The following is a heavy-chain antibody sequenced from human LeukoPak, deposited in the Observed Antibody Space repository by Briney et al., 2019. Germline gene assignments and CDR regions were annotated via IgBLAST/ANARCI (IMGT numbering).Heavy chain of an antibody. J-gene: IGHJ4*02. CDR2: IYRGGNT. CDR1: GFTVSSNH. D-gene: IGHD1-26*01. V-gene: IGHV3-53*05. CDR3: ARDTKCVYSGSYYFDY. Sequence: PGGSLRLSCAASGFTVSSNHMSWVRQAPGKGLEWVSVIYRGGNTDYADSVKGRFTISRDNSKNTLYLQMNSLRAEDTAVYYCARDTKCVYSGSYYFDYWGQGTLVTVSS.